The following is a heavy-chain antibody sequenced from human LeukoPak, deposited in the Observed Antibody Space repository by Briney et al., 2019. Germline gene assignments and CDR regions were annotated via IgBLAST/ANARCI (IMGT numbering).Heavy chain of an antibody. V-gene: IGHV3-30*18. CDR2: ISHDERNK. Sequence: GGSLRLSCGASGFIFNTYAMHWVRQGPGKGLEWVAFISHDERNKYYADSVKGRFAIATDNTTKMVHLQMNSLTTEDMAVYYCAKGSGGDTAIDYWGQGTLVSVSP. J-gene: IGHJ4*02. CDR1: GFIFNTYA. D-gene: IGHD6-25*01. CDR3: AKGSGGDTAIDY.